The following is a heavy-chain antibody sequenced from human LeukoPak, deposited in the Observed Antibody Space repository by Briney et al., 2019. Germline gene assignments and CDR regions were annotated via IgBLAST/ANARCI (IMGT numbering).Heavy chain of an antibody. D-gene: IGHD3-3*01. Sequence: PSEALSLTCAVYGGSFSGYYWSWIRQPPGKGLEWIGEINHSGSTNYNPSLKSRVTISVDTSKNQFSLKLSSVTAADTAVYYCARREYYDFWSGYYTGIFSAFDIWGQGTMVTVSS. CDR2: INHSGST. CDR1: GGSFSGYY. V-gene: IGHV4-34*01. CDR3: ARREYYDFWSGYYTGIFSAFDI. J-gene: IGHJ3*02.